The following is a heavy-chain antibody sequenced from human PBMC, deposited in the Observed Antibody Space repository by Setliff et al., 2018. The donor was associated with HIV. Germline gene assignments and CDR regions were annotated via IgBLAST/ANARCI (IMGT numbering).Heavy chain of an antibody. CDR2: INAGNGNI. J-gene: IGHJ4*02. CDR1: GYTSTSYA. D-gene: IGHD6-19*01. CDR3: ARGRGLYSSGYYIDY. Sequence: ASVKVSCKASGYTSTSYAMHWVRQAPGQRLEWMGWINAGNGNIKYSLKLQGRVTITRDTSATAVYMELRSLRSEDTAVYYCARGRGLYSSGYYIDYWGQGTLVTVSS. V-gene: IGHV1-3*01.